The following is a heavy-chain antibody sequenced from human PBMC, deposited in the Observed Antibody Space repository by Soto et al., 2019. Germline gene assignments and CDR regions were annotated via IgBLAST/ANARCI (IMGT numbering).Heavy chain of an antibody. Sequence: QVQLVESGGGVVQPGRSLRLSCAASGFTFSSYGMHWFRQAPGKGLEWVAVISYDGSNKYYADSVKGRFTISRDNSKNTLYLQMNSLRAEDTAVYYCAKDQGRIVVVPAANLYYYYYGMDVWGQGTTVTVSS. CDR2: ISYDGSNK. J-gene: IGHJ6*02. V-gene: IGHV3-30*18. CDR1: GFTFSSYG. D-gene: IGHD2-2*01. CDR3: AKDQGRIVVVPAANLYYYYYGMDV.